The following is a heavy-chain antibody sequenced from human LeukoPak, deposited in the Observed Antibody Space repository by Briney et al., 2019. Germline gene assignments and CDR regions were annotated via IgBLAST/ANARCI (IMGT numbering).Heavy chain of an antibody. J-gene: IGHJ3*02. V-gene: IGHV4-39*07. CDR2: IYYSGST. CDR1: GGSISSSSYY. D-gene: IGHD6-6*01. CDR3: AREGHIAYSSSSYAFDI. Sequence: SETLSLTCTGSGGSISSSSYYWGWIRQPPGKGLEWIGSIYYSGSTYYNPSLKSRVTISVDTSKNQFSLKLSSVTAADTAVYYCAREGHIAYSSSSYAFDIWGQGTMVTVS.